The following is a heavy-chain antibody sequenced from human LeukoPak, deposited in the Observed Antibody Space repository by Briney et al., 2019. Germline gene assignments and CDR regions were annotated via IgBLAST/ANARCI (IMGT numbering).Heavy chain of an antibody. D-gene: IGHD5-12*01. CDR3: AKPVQATNVAIDY. V-gene: IGHV3-23*01. J-gene: IGHJ4*02. CDR1: GFTFSSYA. CDR2: ISGSGGST. Sequence: GGSLRLSCAASGFTFSSYAMSWVRQAPGKGLEWVSAISGSGGSTYYADSVKGRFTISRDNSKNTLYLRMNSLRAEDTAVYYCAKPVQATNVAIDYWGQGTLVTVSS.